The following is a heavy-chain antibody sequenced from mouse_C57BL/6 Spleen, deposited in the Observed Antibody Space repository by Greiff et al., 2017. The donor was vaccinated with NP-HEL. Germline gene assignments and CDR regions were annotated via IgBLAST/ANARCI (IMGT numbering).Heavy chain of an antibody. V-gene: IGHV1-26*01. J-gene: IGHJ2*01. Sequence: VQLQQSGPELVKPGASVKISCKASGYTFTDYYMNWVKQSHGKSLEWIGDINPNNGGTSYNQKFKGKATLTVDKSSSTAYMELRSLTSEDSAVYYCARKKARSSYYFDYWGQGTTLTVSS. CDR2: INPNNGGT. CDR3: ARKKARSSYYFDY. CDR1: GYTFTDYY.